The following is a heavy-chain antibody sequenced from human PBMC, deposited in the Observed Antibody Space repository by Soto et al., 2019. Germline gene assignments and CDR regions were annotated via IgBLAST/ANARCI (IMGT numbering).Heavy chain of an antibody. CDR3: TRAHYYDSSGSHTKGLDAFDI. CDR2: IRSKAYGGTT. CDR1: GFTFGDYA. Sequence: GGSLRLSCTASGFTFGDYAMSWVRQAPGKGLEWVGFIRSKAYGGTTEYAASVKGRFTISRDDSKSIAYLQMNSLKTEDTAVYYCTRAHYYDSSGSHTKGLDAFDIWGQVTMVTVSS. V-gene: IGHV3-49*04. J-gene: IGHJ3*02. D-gene: IGHD3-22*01.